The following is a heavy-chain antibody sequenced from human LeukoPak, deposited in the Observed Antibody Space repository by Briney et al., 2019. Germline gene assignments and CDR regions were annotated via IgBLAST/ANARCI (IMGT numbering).Heavy chain of an antibody. J-gene: IGHJ4*02. V-gene: IGHV3-33*06. CDR3: AKDLVDYGDSYYFDY. D-gene: IGHD4-17*01. Sequence: GGSLRLSCAASGFTFSTYGMHWVRQAPGKGLEWVAVIWYDGSNKYYANSVKGRFTISRDNSKNTLYLQMNSLGAEDTAVYYCAKDLVDYGDSYYFDYWGQGTLVTVSS. CDR2: IWYDGSNK. CDR1: GFTFSTYG.